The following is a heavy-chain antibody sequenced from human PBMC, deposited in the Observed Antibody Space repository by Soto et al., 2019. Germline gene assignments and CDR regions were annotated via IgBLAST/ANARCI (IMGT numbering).Heavy chain of an antibody. D-gene: IGHD3-16*01. CDR2: INAGNGNT. CDR3: ARDHTPPRIMNTLIYAFDI. V-gene: IGHV1-3*01. J-gene: IGHJ3*02. Sequence: ASVKVSCKASGYTFTSYAMHWVRQAPGQRLEWMGWINAGNGNTKYSQKFQGRVTITRDTSASTAYMELSSLRSEDTAVYYCARDHTPPRIMNTLIYAFDIWGQGTMVTVSS. CDR1: GYTFTSYA.